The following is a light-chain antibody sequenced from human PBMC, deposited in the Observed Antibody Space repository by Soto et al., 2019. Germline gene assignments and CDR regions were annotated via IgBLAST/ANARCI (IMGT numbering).Light chain of an antibody. CDR1: QGISSS. V-gene: IGKV1D-16*01. CDR2: AAS. J-gene: IGKJ5*01. Sequence: DIQMTQSPSSLSASLGDSVTIXXRASQGISSSLAWFQQKPEKAPKSXIYAASILQSGVPSRFSGSGSGTDFTLTITSLQPEDFATYYCHQYQTYPITFGQGTRLEIK. CDR3: HQYQTYPIT.